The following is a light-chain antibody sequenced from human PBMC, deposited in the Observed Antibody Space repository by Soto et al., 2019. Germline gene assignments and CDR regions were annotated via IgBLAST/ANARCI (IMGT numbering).Light chain of an antibody. CDR3: QQSYGTPRT. V-gene: IGKV1-39*01. CDR2: AAS. CDR1: QSISSY. J-gene: IGKJ1*01. Sequence: DIQMTQSPSSLSASVGDRVTISCRASQSISSYLNWYQQKPGKAPKLLIYAASNLQSGVPSRFSGSGSGTDFTLTISSLQPEDFATYYCQQSYGTPRTFGQGTKVEI.